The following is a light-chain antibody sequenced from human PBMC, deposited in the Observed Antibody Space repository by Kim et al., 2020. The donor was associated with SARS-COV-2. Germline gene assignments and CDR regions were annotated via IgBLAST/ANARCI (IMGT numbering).Light chain of an antibody. J-gene: IGLJ1*01. V-gene: IGLV2-14*04. Sequence: GQSITISCTGTISDIGAYNYVSWYQQNPGKAPKLMIYDVTTRPSGVSVRFSGSKSGNTASLTISGLQVEDEADYYCSSFTGTGTFAFGTGTVVTVL. CDR3: SSFTGTGTFA. CDR1: ISDIGAYNY. CDR2: DVT.